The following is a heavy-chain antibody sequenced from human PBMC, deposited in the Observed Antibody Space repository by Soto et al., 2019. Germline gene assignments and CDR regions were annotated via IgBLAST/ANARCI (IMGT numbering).Heavy chain of an antibody. CDR2: IWYDGRNK. CDR3: ARDHPPTVTTFDY. CDR1: GFTFSSYG. D-gene: IGHD4-17*01. J-gene: IGHJ4*02. V-gene: IGHV3-33*01. Sequence: QVQLVESGGGVVQPGRSLRLSCAASGFTFSSYGMHWVRQAPGKGLEWVAVIWYDGRNKYYADSVKGRFTISSDNCKNTLYLQMNSLRAEDTAVYYCARDHPPTVTTFDYWGQGTLVTVSS.